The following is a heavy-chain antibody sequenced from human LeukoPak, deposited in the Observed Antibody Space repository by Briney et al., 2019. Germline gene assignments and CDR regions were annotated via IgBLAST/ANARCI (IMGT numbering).Heavy chain of an antibody. CDR1: GYTFTTYW. V-gene: IGHV5-51*01. D-gene: IGHD3-10*01. J-gene: IGHJ4*02. Sequence: GESLKISCKGSGYTFTTYWIGWVRQMPGKGREWMGLIYPGNSDTRYSPSFHGQVTISADKSINTAYLQWSSLKASDTAVYYCVCDRGDFDSFDFWGQGTLVTVSS. CDR3: VCDRGDFDSFDF. CDR2: IYPGNSDT.